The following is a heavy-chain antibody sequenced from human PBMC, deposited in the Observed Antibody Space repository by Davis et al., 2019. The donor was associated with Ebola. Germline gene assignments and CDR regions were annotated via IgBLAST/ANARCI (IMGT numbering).Heavy chain of an antibody. CDR2: ISSSSSYI. D-gene: IGHD3-3*01. Sequence: GGSLRLSCAASGFTFSSYWMHWVRQAPGKGLEWVSSISSSSSYIYYADSVKGRFTISRDNAKNSLYLQMNSLRAEDTAVYYCARDRATYYDFWSGSISGDYFDYWGQGTLVTVSS. V-gene: IGHV3-21*01. CDR3: ARDRATYYDFWSGSISGDYFDY. CDR1: GFTFSSYW. J-gene: IGHJ4*02.